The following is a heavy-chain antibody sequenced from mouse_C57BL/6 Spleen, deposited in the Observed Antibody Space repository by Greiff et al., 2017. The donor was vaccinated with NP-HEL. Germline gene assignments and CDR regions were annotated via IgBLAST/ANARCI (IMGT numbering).Heavy chain of an antibody. J-gene: IGHJ4*01. CDR2: FYPGRGSI. D-gene: IGHD2-5*01. CDR3: ARHEEWSNYVIRYYYAMDY. V-gene: IGHV1-62-2*01. CDR1: GYTFTEYT. Sequence: VQLQQSGAELVKPGASVKLSCKASGYTFTEYTIHWVKQRSGQGLEWIGWFYPGRGSIKYNEKFKDKATLTADKSSITVYMELSRLTSEDSAVYFCARHEEWSNYVIRYYYAMDYWGQGTSVTVSS.